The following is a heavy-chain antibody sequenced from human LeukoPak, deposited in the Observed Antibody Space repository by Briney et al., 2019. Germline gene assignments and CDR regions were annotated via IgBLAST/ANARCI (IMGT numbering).Heavy chain of an antibody. D-gene: IGHD3-3*01. CDR3: AGESDFWSGYYRKPFYFDY. J-gene: IGHJ4*02. V-gene: IGHV1-46*01. Sequence: GASVKVSCKASGYTFTSYYMHWVRQAPGQGLEWMGIINPSGGSTSYAQKFQGRVTMTRDTSTSTVYMELSSLRSEDTAVYYCAGESDFWSGYYRKPFYFDYWGQGTLVTVSS. CDR2: INPSGGST. CDR1: GYTFTSYY.